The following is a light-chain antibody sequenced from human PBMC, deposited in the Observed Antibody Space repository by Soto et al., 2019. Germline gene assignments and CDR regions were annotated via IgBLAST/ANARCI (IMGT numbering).Light chain of an antibody. CDR3: QQHSNWPQFT. V-gene: IGKV3-11*01. Sequence: EIVLTQSPATLSLSPGERATLSCRASQSVSSYLAWYQQKPGQAPRLLIYDASNRATGIPARFSGSGSGTDFTLTVIRLEPEDIAVYYCQQHSNWPQFTFVPGTKVDIK. CDR2: DAS. CDR1: QSVSSY. J-gene: IGKJ3*01.